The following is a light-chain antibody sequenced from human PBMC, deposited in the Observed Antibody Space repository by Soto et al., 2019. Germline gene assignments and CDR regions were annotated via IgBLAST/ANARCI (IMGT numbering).Light chain of an antibody. CDR2: ATS. J-gene: IGKJ1*01. CDR1: QSISSSY. CDR3: QQYGRSGT. Sequence: EIVLTQSPGTLSLSPGERATLSCRASQSISSSYFAWYQQKPVQAPRLLIYATSSRATGIPDRFSGSGSGTDFTLTISRLEPEDFAVYYCQQYGRSGTFGQGTKVDIK. V-gene: IGKV3-20*01.